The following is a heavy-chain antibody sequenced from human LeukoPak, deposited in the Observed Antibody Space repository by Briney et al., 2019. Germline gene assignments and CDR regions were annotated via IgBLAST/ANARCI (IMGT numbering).Heavy chain of an antibody. V-gene: IGHV3-30*02. CDR3: AKSWWASLWFGELYLDY. Sequence: GGSLRLSRAASGFTFSSYGMHWVRQAPGKGLEWVAFIRYDGSNKYYADSVKGRFTISRDNSKNTLYLQMNSLRAEDTAVYYCAKSWWASLWFGELYLDYWGQGTLVTVSS. J-gene: IGHJ4*02. CDR2: IRYDGSNK. D-gene: IGHD3-10*01. CDR1: GFTFSSYG.